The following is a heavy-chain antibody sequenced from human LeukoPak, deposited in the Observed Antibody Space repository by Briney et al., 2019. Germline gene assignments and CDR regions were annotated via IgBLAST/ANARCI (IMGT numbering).Heavy chain of an antibody. V-gene: IGHV4-34*01. CDR3: SRQVVGNDY. D-gene: IGHD3-22*01. CDR2: INHSGYT. CDR1: GESSFSNYY. J-gene: IGHJ4*02. Sequence: SETLSLTCAVYGESSFSNYYWSWIRQTPGGALEWIGEINHSGYTNYNPSLKSRVTLSIDTYKNQFSLRLNSVTAADTAVYYCSRQVVGNDYWGQGTLVTVSS.